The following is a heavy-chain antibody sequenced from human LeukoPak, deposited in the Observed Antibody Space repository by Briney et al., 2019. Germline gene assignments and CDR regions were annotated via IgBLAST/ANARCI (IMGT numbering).Heavy chain of an antibody. CDR1: GYTFTTYD. V-gene: IGHV1-8*01. J-gene: IGHJ5*02. Sequence: ASVKVSCKASGYTFTTYDINWVRQATGQGLGCMGWMNPNSGNTGYTQKFQGRVTMTRNTSIGTAYMELSSLRSEDTAVHYCARGRGSGHKENWFDPWGQGTLVTVSS. D-gene: IGHD6-19*01. CDR2: MNPNSGNT. CDR3: ARGRGSGHKENWFDP.